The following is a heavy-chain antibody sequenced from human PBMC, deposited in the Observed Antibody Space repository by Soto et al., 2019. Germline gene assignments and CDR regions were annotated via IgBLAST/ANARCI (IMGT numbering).Heavy chain of an antibody. Sequence: SGPTLVNPTQTLTLTCTFSGFSLSTSGMCVSWIRQPPGKALEWLARIDWDDDKYYSTSLKTRLTISKDTSKNQVVLTMTNMDPVDTATYYCARLYGGTEGYYYYYGMDVWGQGTTVTVSS. J-gene: IGHJ6*02. CDR3: ARLYGGTEGYYYYYGMDV. D-gene: IGHD4-17*01. CDR1: GFSLSTSGMC. V-gene: IGHV2-70*11. CDR2: IDWDDDK.